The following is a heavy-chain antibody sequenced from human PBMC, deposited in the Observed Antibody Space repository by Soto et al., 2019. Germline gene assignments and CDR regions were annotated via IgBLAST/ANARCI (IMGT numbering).Heavy chain of an antibody. V-gene: IGHV1-69*01. CDR2: IILALGTP. CDR1: GDSFTNYA. CDR3: GRYCTNTKCRGGYYLDL. J-gene: IGHJ5*02. D-gene: IGHD2-8*01. Sequence: QVLLVQSGAEMKQPGSSVSVSCRASGDSFTNYAFTWVRQAPGQGPEWLGGIILALGTPHYSQRFRGRLTITADESSSTVYMALGSLRLDDTAVYYCGRYCTNTKCRGGYYLDLWGQGTLLTVSS.